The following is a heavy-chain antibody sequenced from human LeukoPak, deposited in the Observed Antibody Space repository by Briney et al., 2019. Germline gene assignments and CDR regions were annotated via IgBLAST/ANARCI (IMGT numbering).Heavy chain of an antibody. CDR2: IYYSGST. CDR3: AREELGGLRAFDAFDI. Sequence: SGPTLVKPSETLSLTCTVSGGSVSSGSYYWSWIRQPPGKGLEWIGYIYYSGSTNHNPSLKSRVTISVDTSKNQFSLKLSSVTAADTAVYYCAREELGGLRAFDAFDIWGQGTMVTVSS. J-gene: IGHJ3*02. D-gene: IGHD3-10*01. CDR1: GGSVSSGSYY. V-gene: IGHV4-61*01.